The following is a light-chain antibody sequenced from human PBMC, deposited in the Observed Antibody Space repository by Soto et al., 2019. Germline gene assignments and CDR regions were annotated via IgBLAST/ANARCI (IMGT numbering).Light chain of an antibody. Sequence: ESGWTQSPGSLSLSPGERATLSCRASQSVTSSLAWYHQNPVQAPRLLIYAQSNRATGIPARFSGSGSGTDFTLTISCRVQADVAVSYCQHHSNRTLVTFGAGTKVDIK. V-gene: IGKV3-11*01. CDR3: QHHSNRTLVT. CDR1: QSVTSS. J-gene: IGKJ3*01. CDR2: AQS.